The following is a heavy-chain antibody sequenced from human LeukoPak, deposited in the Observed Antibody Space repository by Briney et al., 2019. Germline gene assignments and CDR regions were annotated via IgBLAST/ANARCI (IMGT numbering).Heavy chain of an antibody. CDR2: IRESSGDT. CDR1: GFTFRNYA. J-gene: IGHJ4*02. CDR3: ATGGRYYLDN. V-gene: IGHV3-21*01. Sequence: PGGSLRLSCAASGFTFRNYAMNWVRQAPGKGLEWVSTIRESSGDTYYEDSVKGRFTISRDNARSTLYLQMNSLRVDDTAVYYCATGGRYYLDNWGQGTLVTVSS.